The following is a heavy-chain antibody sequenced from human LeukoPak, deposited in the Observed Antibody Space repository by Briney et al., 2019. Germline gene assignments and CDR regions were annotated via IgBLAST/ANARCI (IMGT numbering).Heavy chain of an antibody. V-gene: IGHV3-21*01. CDR3: ARGTLLAGWFFDY. Sequence: GGSLRRSCAASGFTFSSYSMNWVRQAPGKGLEWVSSISSSSSYIYYADSVKGRFTISRDNAKNSLYLQMNSLRAEDTAVYYCARGTLLAGWFFDYWGQGTLVTVSS. CDR2: ISSSSSYI. D-gene: IGHD6-19*01. CDR1: GFTFSSYS. J-gene: IGHJ4*02.